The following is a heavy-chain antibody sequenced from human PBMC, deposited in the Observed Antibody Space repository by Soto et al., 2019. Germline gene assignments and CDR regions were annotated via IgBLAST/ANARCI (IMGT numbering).Heavy chain of an antibody. Sequence: GASVKVSCKASGYTFTSYGISWVRQAPGQGLEWMGWISAYNGNTNYAQKLQGRVTMTTDTSTSTAYMELRSLRSDDTAVYYCARDGLGYCSGVSCYQTADYWGQGTLVTVSS. CDR3: ARDGLGYCSGVSCYQTADY. CDR1: GYTFTSYG. CDR2: ISAYNGNT. J-gene: IGHJ4*02. V-gene: IGHV1-18*01. D-gene: IGHD2-15*01.